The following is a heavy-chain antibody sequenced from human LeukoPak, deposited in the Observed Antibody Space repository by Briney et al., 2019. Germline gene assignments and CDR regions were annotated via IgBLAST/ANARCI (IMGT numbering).Heavy chain of an antibody. J-gene: IGHJ4*02. D-gene: IGHD3-10*01. Sequence: PGGSLRLSCAASGFTFSSYSMNWVRQAPGKGLEWVSYISSSGSTIYDADSVKGRFTISRDNAKNSLYLQMNSLRAEDTAVYYCARGAGLLWCGELLEVDYWGQGTLVTVSS. V-gene: IGHV3-48*01. CDR2: ISSSGSTI. CDR1: GFTFSSYS. CDR3: ARGAGLLWCGELLEVDY.